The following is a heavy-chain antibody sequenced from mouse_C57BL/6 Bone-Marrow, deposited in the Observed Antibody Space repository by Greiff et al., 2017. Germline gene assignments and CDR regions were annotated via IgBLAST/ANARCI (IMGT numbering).Heavy chain of an antibody. CDR2: INPNNGGT. J-gene: IGHJ3*01. CDR1: GYTFTDYY. D-gene: IGHD1-1*02. Sequence: EVQLQQSGPELVKPGASVKISCKASGYTFTDYYMNWVKQSHGKSLEWIGDINPNNGGTSYNQKFKGKATLTVDKSSSTAYMELRSLTSEDSAVYYCARRFRSGGTPFAYWGQGTLVTVSA. V-gene: IGHV1-26*01. CDR3: ARRFRSGGTPFAY.